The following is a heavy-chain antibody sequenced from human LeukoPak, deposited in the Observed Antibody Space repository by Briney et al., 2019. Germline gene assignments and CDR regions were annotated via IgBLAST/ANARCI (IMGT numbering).Heavy chain of an antibody. Sequence: GGSLRLSCAASGFTFSSFTMNWVRQAPGKGLEWVSRISGSGDIAYYGDSVKGRFTISRDNSKNTLYLQMSGLRAEDTAIYYCAKAPGDTSGNHYPNNWGQGLLVTVSS. CDR2: ISGSGDIA. CDR1: GFTFSSFT. V-gene: IGHV3-23*01. CDR3: AKAPGDTSGNHYPNN. J-gene: IGHJ4*02. D-gene: IGHD3-22*01.